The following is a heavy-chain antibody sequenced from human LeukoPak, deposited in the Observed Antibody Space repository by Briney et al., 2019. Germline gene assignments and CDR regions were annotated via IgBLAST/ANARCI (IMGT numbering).Heavy chain of an antibody. J-gene: IGHJ4*02. D-gene: IGHD3-3*01. V-gene: IGHV3-7*01. Sequence: GGSLRLSCGASGFTFSTYWMTWVRPAPGRGLEWVANINEDGSEKFYINSVKGRFTISRHNAKNSLYLQMNTLRAGDTALYYCARDSKYYDFWSGYSPLDYWGQGTLVTVSS. CDR2: INEDGSEK. CDR1: GFTFSTYW. CDR3: ARDSKYYDFWSGYSPLDY.